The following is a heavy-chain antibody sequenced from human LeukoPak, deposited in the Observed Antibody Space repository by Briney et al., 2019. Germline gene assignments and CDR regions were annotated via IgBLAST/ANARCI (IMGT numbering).Heavy chain of an antibody. Sequence: PGGSLRLSCATSGFTFSTYGMHWVRQAPGKGLEWVAFIRYDGSNKYYADSVKGRFTISRDNAKNTLYLQMNSLRAEDTAVYYCARVGNYYDSSGYYDRDDYWGQGTLVTVSS. CDR1: GFTFSTYG. CDR3: ARVGNYYDSSGYYDRDDY. J-gene: IGHJ4*02. CDR2: IRYDGSNK. V-gene: IGHV3-30*02. D-gene: IGHD3-22*01.